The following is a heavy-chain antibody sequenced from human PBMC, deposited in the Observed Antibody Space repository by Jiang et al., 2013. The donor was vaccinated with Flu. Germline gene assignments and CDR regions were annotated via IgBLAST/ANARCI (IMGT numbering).Heavy chain of an antibody. J-gene: IGHJ6*02. CDR3: ARDSSLTRMDV. Sequence: GGGLVQPGGSLRLSCAASGLTVSSNYMNWVRQAPGKGLEWVSVIYSGGSTHYADSVKGRFTISRDNSKNTLYLQMNSLRAEDTAIYYCARDSSLTRMDVWGQGTTVTVSS. V-gene: IGHV3-66*01. D-gene: IGHD3-9*01. CDR2: IYSGGST. CDR1: GLTVSSNY.